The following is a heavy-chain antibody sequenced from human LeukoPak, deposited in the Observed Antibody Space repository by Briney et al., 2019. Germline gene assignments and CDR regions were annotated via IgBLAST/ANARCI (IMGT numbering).Heavy chain of an antibody. Sequence: GASVKVSCKASGGTFSSYAISWVRQAPGQGLEWMGGIIPIFGTANYAQKFQGRVTITTDESTSTAYMELSSLRSEDTAVYYCARVTMATIYYFGYWGQGTLVTVSS. CDR1: GGTFSSYA. CDR3: ARVTMATIYYFGY. CDR2: IIPIFGTA. D-gene: IGHD5-24*01. V-gene: IGHV1-69*05. J-gene: IGHJ4*02.